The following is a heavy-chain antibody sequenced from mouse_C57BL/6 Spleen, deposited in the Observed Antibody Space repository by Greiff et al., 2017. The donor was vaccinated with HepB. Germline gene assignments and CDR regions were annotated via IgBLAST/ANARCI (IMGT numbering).Heavy chain of an antibody. J-gene: IGHJ1*03. Sequence: EVKLVESGGGLVKPGGSLKLSCAASGFTFSDYGMHWVRQAPEKGLEWVAYISSGSSTIYYADTVKGRFTISRDNAKNTLFLQMTSLRSEDTAMYYCARQGSNWDVGYFDVWGTGTTVTVSS. CDR1: GFTFSDYG. D-gene: IGHD4-1*01. V-gene: IGHV5-17*01. CDR2: ISSGSSTI. CDR3: ARQGSNWDVGYFDV.